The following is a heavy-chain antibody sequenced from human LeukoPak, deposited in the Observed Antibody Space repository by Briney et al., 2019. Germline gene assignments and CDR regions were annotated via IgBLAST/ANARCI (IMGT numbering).Heavy chain of an antibody. CDR3: ARDNSYGYSNWFDP. D-gene: IGHD5-18*01. CDR1: GFTFSSYG. V-gene: IGHV3-30*02. Sequence: PGGSLRLSCAASGFTFSSYGMHWVRQAPGKGLEWVAFIRYDGSNKYYADSVKGRFTISRDNSKNTLYLQMNSLRAEDTAVYYCARDNSYGYSNWFDPWGQGTLVTVSS. CDR2: IRYDGSNK. J-gene: IGHJ5*02.